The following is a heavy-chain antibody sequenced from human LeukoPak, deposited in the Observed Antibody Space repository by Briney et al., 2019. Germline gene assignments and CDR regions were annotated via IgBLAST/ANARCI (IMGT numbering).Heavy chain of an antibody. V-gene: IGHV4-34*01. CDR1: GGSFSGYY. Sequence: SSETLSLTCAVYGGSFSGYYWSWIRQPPGKGLEWIGEINHSGSTNYNPSLKSRVTISVDTPKNQFSLKMTSGTAADTAVYYCARRTTYFGWRPSESPSCFDYWGQGTLVTVSS. D-gene: IGHD3-9*01. J-gene: IGHJ4*02. CDR3: ARRTTYFGWRPSESPSCFDY. CDR2: INHSGST.